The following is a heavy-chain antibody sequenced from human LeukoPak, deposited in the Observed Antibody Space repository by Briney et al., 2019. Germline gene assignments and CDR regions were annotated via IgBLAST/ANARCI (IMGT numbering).Heavy chain of an antibody. Sequence: GGSLRLSCAASGFTFSHYWMQWVRQAPGKGLVWVSRINSDGSSTTYADSVKGRFTISRDNAKNTLYLQMNSLRADDTAEYYCARFWGSDAFDIWGQGTMVTVSS. CDR3: ARFWGSDAFDI. CDR1: GFTFSHYW. CDR2: INSDGSST. V-gene: IGHV3-74*01. D-gene: IGHD3-16*01. J-gene: IGHJ3*02.